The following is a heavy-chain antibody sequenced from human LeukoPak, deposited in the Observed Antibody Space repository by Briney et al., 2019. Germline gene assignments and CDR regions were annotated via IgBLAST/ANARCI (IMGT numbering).Heavy chain of an antibody. CDR3: AREVPAATTGAFDI. Sequence: GGSLRLSCAASGFTFDDYGMSWVRQAPGKGLEWVSGINWNGGSTGYADSVKGRFTISRDNAKNSLYLQTNSLRAEDTALYYCAREVPAATTGAFDIWGQRTMVTVSS. V-gene: IGHV3-20*04. CDR2: INWNGGST. CDR1: GFTFDDYG. J-gene: IGHJ3*02. D-gene: IGHD2-2*01.